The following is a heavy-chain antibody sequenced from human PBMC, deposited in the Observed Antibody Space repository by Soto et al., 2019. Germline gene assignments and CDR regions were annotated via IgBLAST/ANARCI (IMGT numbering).Heavy chain of an antibody. D-gene: IGHD1-1*01. Sequence: SETLSLTCAVYGGSFSGYYWSWIRQPPGKGLEWIGEINHSGSTNYNPSLKSRVTISVDTSKNQFSLKLSSVTAADTAVYYCGARGYRNPFDYWGQGTLVTVSS. CDR1: GGSFSGYY. CDR3: GARGYRNPFDY. V-gene: IGHV4-34*01. J-gene: IGHJ4*02. CDR2: INHSGST.